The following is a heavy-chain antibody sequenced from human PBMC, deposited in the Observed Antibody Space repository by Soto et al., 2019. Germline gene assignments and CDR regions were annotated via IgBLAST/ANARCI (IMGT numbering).Heavy chain of an antibody. CDR3: ARNPALGYCSGGSCYDGPS. J-gene: IGHJ4*02. CDR1: GGTFSSYA. CDR2: IIPIFGTA. D-gene: IGHD2-15*01. Sequence: SVKVSCKASGGTFSSYAISWVRQAPGQGLEWMGVIIPIFGTANYAQKFQGRVTITADESTSTAYMELSSLRSEDTAVYYCARNPALGYCSGGSCYDGPSWGQGTLVTVSS. V-gene: IGHV1-69*13.